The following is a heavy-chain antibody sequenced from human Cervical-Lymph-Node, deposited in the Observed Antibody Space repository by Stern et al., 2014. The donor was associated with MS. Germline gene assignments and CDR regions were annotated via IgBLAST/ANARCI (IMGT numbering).Heavy chain of an antibody. CDR3: ARDSPSSWSGYYTRFDY. CDR2: ISSSSSTI. J-gene: IGHJ4*02. Sequence: EMQLVESGGGLVQPGGSLRLSCAASGFTFSSYSMNWVRQAPGKGLEWVSYISSSSSTIYYADSVKGRFTISRDNAKNSLYLQMNSLRDEDTAVYYCARDSPSSWSGYYTRFDYWGQGTLVTVSS. V-gene: IGHV3-48*02. D-gene: IGHD3-3*01. CDR1: GFTFSSYS.